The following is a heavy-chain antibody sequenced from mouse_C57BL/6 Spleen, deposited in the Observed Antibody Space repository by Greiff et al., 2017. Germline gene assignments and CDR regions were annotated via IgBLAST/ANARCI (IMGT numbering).Heavy chain of an antibody. Sequence: VQLQQSGAELVKPGASVKLSCKASGYTFTSYWMPWVKQRPGQGLEWIGMIHPNSGSTNYNEKFKSKATLTVDKSSSTAYMQLSSLTSEDSAVYYCAPIYYDYDVFDYWGQGTTLTVSS. D-gene: IGHD2-4*01. CDR2: IHPNSGST. CDR1: GYTFTSYW. CDR3: APIYYDYDVFDY. V-gene: IGHV1-64*01. J-gene: IGHJ2*01.